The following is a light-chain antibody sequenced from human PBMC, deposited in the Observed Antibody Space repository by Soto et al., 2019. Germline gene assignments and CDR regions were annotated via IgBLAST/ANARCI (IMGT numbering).Light chain of an antibody. CDR1: QSVSTN. CDR2: GAS. CDR3: QQDNDWPQT. J-gene: IGKJ1*01. Sequence: EIVMTQSPATLSVSPGERATLSCRASQSVSTNLAWYQQKPGQAPRLLIFGASARATGFPARFSGSGSGTEFTLTISSLQSEDFAVYFCQQDNDWPQTFGQGTK. V-gene: IGKV3-15*01.